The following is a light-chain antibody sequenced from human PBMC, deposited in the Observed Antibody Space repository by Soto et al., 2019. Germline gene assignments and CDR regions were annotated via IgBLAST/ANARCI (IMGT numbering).Light chain of an antibody. CDR1: SSNIGGNS. CDR2: DDN. CDR3: GSWDSSLSAYV. J-gene: IGLJ1*01. Sequence: QSVLTQPPSVSAAPGQKITISCSGSSSNIGGNSVSWHQQLPGTAPKRLIYDDNKRPSGIPDRFSGSKSGTSATLGITGFQTGDEADYYCGSWDSSLSAYVFGTGTKVTVL. V-gene: IGLV1-51*01.